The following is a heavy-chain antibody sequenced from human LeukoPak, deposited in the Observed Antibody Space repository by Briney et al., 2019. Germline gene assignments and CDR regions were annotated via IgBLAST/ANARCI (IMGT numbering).Heavy chain of an antibody. CDR2: INPNSGGT. CDR1: GCTFTGYY. V-gene: IGHV1-2*04. Sequence: GASVSVSCKAAGCTFTGYYMHWVRQAPGQGLEWMGWINPNSGGTNYAQKFQGWVTMTRDTSISTAYMELSRLRSDDTAVYYCAREYVLRYFDWSTNYYGMDVWGQGTTVTVSS. D-gene: IGHD3-9*01. J-gene: IGHJ6*02. CDR3: AREYVLRYFDWSTNYYGMDV.